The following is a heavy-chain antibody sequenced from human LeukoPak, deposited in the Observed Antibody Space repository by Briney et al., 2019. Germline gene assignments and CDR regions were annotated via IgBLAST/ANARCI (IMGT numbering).Heavy chain of an antibody. Sequence: GGSLRLSCAASGFTFSSYAMSWVRQAPGKGLEWVSAISGSGGSTYYADSVKGRFTISRDNSKNTLYLQMNSLRAEDTAVYYCARDGAAAGDLGGHYFDYWGQGTLVTVSS. J-gene: IGHJ4*02. D-gene: IGHD6-13*01. V-gene: IGHV3-23*01. CDR3: ARDGAAAGDLGGHYFDY. CDR1: GFTFSSYA. CDR2: ISGSGGST.